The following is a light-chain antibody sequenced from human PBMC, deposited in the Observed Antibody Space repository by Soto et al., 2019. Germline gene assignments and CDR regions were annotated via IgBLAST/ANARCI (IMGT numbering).Light chain of an antibody. J-gene: IGKJ2*01. CDR3: QRNDSTPYT. CDR1: QSISSY. V-gene: IGKV1-39*01. CDR2: AAS. Sequence: DIQMTQSPSSLSASVGDRVTITCRASQSISSYLNWYQQKPGQAPKLLIYAASSLQSGVPSRFSGSGPGTDFSLTISSLQPEDFATYYCQRNDSTPYTFGQGTKLEIK.